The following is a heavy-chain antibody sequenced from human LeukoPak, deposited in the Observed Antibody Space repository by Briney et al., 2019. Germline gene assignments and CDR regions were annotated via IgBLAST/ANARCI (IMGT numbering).Heavy chain of an antibody. V-gene: IGHV3-23*01. CDR1: GFTFTSYA. D-gene: IGHD6-6*01. J-gene: IGHJ4*02. CDR2: ISTSGGAT. CDR3: TSLLEVRLTGGDY. Sequence: GGSLRLSCAASGFTFTSYAMSWVRQTPGKGLEWVSAISTSGGATYYADSLKGRFTISRDNSKNTLFLQINSLRAEDAAIYYCTSLLEVRLTGGDYWGQGTVVTLSS.